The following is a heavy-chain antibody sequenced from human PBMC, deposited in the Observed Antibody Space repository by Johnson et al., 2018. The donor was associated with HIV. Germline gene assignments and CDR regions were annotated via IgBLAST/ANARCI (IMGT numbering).Heavy chain of an antibody. Sequence: MQLVESGGGLVQPGGSLRLSCAASGIIVTGNFMSWVRQAPGKGLEWVSVINAGGDTYYADSVKGRFTISRDRSKNTVSLQMNSLRVEDTAVYYCATIAAHGAAFDIWGQGTVVTVSS. CDR1: GIIVTGNF. V-gene: IGHV3-66*02. CDR3: ATIAAHGAAFDI. J-gene: IGHJ3*02. CDR2: INAGGDT. D-gene: IGHD6-25*01.